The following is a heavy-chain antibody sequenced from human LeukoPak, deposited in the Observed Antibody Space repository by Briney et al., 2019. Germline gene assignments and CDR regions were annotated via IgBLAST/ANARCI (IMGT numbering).Heavy chain of an antibody. CDR3: AKVLDSSGYYGQIDY. CDR2: ISGSGGST. D-gene: IGHD3-22*01. V-gene: IGHV3-23*01. J-gene: IGHJ4*02. CDR1: GFTFSSYA. Sequence: GGSLRLSCAASGFTFSSYAMSWVRQAPGKGLEWVSVISGSGGSTYYADSVKGRFTISRDNSKSTLYLQMNSLRVEDTAVYYCAKVLDSSGYYGQIDYWGQGTLVTVSS.